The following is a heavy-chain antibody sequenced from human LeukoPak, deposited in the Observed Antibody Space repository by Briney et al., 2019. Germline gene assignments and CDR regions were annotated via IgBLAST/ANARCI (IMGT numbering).Heavy chain of an antibody. V-gene: IGHV4-59*01. Sequence: SQPLSLTCTVSGVSISSYDWSWIRQPPGPGLEWIGYIYYSGNTNDNPSLKSRVTISIDTSKNQFSLKMSSVTAADTAVYYCARVGSGCFDYWGQGTLVTVSS. CDR2: IYYSGNT. CDR1: GVSISSYD. D-gene: IGHD6-19*01. J-gene: IGHJ4*02. CDR3: ARVGSGCFDY.